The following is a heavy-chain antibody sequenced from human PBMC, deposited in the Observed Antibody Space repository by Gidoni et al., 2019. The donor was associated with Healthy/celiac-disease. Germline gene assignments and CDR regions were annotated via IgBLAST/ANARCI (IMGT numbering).Heavy chain of an antibody. CDR2: ISDDGSNK. D-gene: IGHD6-13*01. V-gene: IGHV3-30*04. CDR1: GFTFSSYS. CDR3: ARDLVSGVEGYSSSWYHAFDI. Sequence: VQLVASGGGVVQPGRSLRLSCAASGFTFSSYSMHWVRKAPGKGLEWVAVISDDGSNKYYADSVKGRFTISRDNSKNTLYLQMNSLRAEDTAVYYCARDLVSGVEGYSSSWYHAFDIWGQGTMVTVSS. J-gene: IGHJ3*02.